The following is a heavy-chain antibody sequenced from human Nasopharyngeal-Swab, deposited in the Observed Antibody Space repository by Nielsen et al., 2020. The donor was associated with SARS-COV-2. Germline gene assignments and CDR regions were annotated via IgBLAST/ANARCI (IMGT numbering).Heavy chain of an antibody. V-gene: IGHV1-8*01. CDR3: AISLNWYYYYYGMDV. J-gene: IGHJ6*02. Sequence: ASVKVSCKASGYTFTSYDIKWVRQATAQGLEWMGWMNPNSGNTGYAQKFQGRVTITRDTSASTAYMELSSLRSEDTAVYYCAISLNWYYYYYGMDVWGQGTTVTVSS. D-gene: IGHD1-1*01. CDR1: GYTFTSYD. CDR2: MNPNSGNT.